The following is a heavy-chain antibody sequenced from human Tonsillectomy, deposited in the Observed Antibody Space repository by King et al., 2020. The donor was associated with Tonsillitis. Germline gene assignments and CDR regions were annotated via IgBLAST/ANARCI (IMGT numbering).Heavy chain of an antibody. CDR2: ISYEGSNK. CDR1: GFTFSSYA. J-gene: IGHJ3*02. CDR3: ARDFRAFDI. Sequence: VQLVESGGGVVQPGRSLRLSCAASGFTFSSYAMHWVRQAPGKGLEWVAVISYEGSNKYYADSVKGRFTISRDNSKNTLYLQMNSLRAEDTAVYYCARDFRAFDIWGQGKMVTVSS. V-gene: IGHV3-30*01.